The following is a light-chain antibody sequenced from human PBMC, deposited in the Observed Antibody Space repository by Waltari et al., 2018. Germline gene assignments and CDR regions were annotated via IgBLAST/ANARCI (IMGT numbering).Light chain of an antibody. V-gene: IGLV2-23*01. CDR2: EGS. CDR1: SRDGGSYNL. Sequence: QSALTQPASVSGSPGPSITISCTGTSRDGGSYNLVSWYPQHPGKAPKLMIYEGSKRPSGVSNRFSGSKSGNTASLTISGLQAEDEADYYCCSYAGSHVVFGGGTKLTVL. CDR3: CSYAGSHVV. J-gene: IGLJ2*01.